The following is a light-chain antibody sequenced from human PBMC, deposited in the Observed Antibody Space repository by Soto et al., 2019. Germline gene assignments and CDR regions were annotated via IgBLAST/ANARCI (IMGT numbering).Light chain of an antibody. Sequence: EIVLTQSPATLSLSPGERATLSCRASQSVSSYLAWYQQNPGQAPRLLIYDASNRATGIPARFSGSGSGTDFPLTISSLEPEDFAVYYCQQRSQWPLTFGGGTKVEIK. CDR1: QSVSSY. CDR3: QQRSQWPLT. CDR2: DAS. V-gene: IGKV3-11*01. J-gene: IGKJ4*01.